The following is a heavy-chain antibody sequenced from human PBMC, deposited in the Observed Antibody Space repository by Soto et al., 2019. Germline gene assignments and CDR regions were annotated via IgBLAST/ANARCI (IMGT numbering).Heavy chain of an antibody. V-gene: IGHV4-39*01. D-gene: IGHD4-17*01. CDR3: ARAALYGYDY. CDR1: GGSISSSSYY. J-gene: IGHJ4*02. CDR2: IYYSGST. Sequence: SETLSLTCTVSGGSISSSSYYWGWIRQPPGKGLEWIGSIYYSGSTYYNPSLKSRVTISVDTSKNQFSLKLSSVTAADTAVYYCARAALYGYDYWGLGALVTVSS.